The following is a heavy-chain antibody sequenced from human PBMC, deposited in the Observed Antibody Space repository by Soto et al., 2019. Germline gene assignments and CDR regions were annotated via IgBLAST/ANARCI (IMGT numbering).Heavy chain of an antibody. V-gene: IGHV1-18*01. D-gene: IGHD1-26*01. CDR3: ARVVGALGHWFDP. Sequence: QVQLVQSGAEVKKPGASVKVSCKASGYNFNSYTISWVRQAPGQGLEWMGRISAYNGNTNYAQKPQGRVTMTTDTSTRTAYMELRSLRSADTAVYHCARVVGALGHWFDPWGQGTLVTVSS. J-gene: IGHJ5*02. CDR2: ISAYNGNT. CDR1: GYNFNSYT.